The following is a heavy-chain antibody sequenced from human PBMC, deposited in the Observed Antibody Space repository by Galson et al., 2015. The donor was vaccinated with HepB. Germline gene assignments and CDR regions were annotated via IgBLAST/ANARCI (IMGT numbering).Heavy chain of an antibody. V-gene: IGHV4-59*08. CDR1: GGSISSYY. CDR3: ARQARMVATTGAFDI. D-gene: IGHD5-12*01. Sequence: SETLSLTCTVSGGSISSYYWSWIRQPPGKGLEWIGYIYYSGSTNYNPSLKSRVTISVDTSKNQFSLKLSSVTAADTAVYYCARQARMVATTGAFDIWGQGTMVTVSS. CDR2: IYYSGST. J-gene: IGHJ3*02.